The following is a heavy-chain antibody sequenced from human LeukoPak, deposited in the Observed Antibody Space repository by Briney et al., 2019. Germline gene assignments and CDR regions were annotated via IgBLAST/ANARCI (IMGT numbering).Heavy chain of an antibody. D-gene: IGHD3-22*01. J-gene: IGHJ3*02. CDR3: ARVLQYYYDSSGYEAEAFDI. CDR1: GFTVSSNY. V-gene: IGHV3-53*01. Sequence: TGGSLRLSCAASGFTVSSNYMSWVRQAPGKGLEWVSVIYSGGSTYYADSVKGRFTISRDNSKNTLYLQMNSLRVEDTAVYYCARVLQYYYDSSGYEAEAFDIWGQGTMVTVSS. CDR2: IYSGGST.